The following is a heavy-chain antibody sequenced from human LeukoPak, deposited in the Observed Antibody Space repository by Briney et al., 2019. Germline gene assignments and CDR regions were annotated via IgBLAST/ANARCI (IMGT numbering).Heavy chain of an antibody. J-gene: IGHJ6*03. CDR2: IYYSGST. Sequence: SETLSLTCTVSGGSISSYYWSWIRQPPGKGLEWIGYIYYSGSTNYNPSLKSRVTISVDTSKNQFSLKLSSVTAADTAAYYCAREGRYYDFWSGPDYYYYMDVWGKGTTVTVSS. CDR1: GGSISSYY. V-gene: IGHV4-59*01. CDR3: AREGRYYDFWSGPDYYYYMDV. D-gene: IGHD3-3*01.